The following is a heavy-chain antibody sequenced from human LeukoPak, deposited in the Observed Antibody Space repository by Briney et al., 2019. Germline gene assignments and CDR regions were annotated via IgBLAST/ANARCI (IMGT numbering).Heavy chain of an antibody. J-gene: IGHJ4*02. V-gene: IGHV1-2*02. CDR1: GYTFTGYY. CDR3: TRDINWNYGY. CDR2: INPNSGDT. Sequence: ASVKVSCKASGYTFTGYYMHWVRQPPGQGLEWMGWINPNSGDTNYAQKFQGRVTMTRDTSISTAYMELSRLTSDDTAVYYCTRDINWNYGYWGQGTLVTVSS. D-gene: IGHD1-7*01.